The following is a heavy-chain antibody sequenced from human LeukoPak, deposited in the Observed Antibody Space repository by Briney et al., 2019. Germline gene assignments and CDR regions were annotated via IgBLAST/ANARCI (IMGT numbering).Heavy chain of an antibody. CDR2: ISYDGSNK. V-gene: IGHV3-30*04. CDR3: ASPIGAGIAVAGLDY. CDR1: GFTFSSYA. D-gene: IGHD6-19*01. Sequence: GRSLRLSCSASGFTFSSYAMHWVRQAPGKGLEWVAGISYDGSNKYYAHSVKGRFTISRDNYKNTLYLQMNSVRAEDTAVYYCASPIGAGIAVAGLDYWGQGPLVPVSS. J-gene: IGHJ4*02.